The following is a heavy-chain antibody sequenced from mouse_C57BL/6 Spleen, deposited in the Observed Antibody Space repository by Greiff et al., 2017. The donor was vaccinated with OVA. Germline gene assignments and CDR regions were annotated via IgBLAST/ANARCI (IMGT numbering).Heavy chain of an antibody. J-gene: IGHJ2*01. V-gene: IGHV1-82*01. D-gene: IGHD1-1*01. Sequence: VQLKESGPELVKPGASVKISCKASGYAFSSSWMNWVKQRPGKGLEWIGRIYPGDGDTNYNGKFKGKATLTADKSSSTAYMQLSSLTSEDSAVYCCARDYGSLYYIDYWGQGTTLTVSS. CDR1: GYAFSSSW. CDR2: IYPGDGDT. CDR3: ARDYGSLYYIDY.